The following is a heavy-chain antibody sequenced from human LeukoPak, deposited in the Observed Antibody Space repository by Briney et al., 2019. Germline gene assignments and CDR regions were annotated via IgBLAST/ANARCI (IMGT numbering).Heavy chain of an antibody. V-gene: IGHV3-74*01. Sequence: GGSLRLSCAASGFTFSSYWMHWVRQAPGKGLVWVSRINSDGSSTSYADSVKGRFTISRDNAKNSLYLQMNSLRAEDTAVYYCARDTGTVSRFGELDFWVSGGMDVWGQGTTVTVSS. CDR2: INSDGSST. CDR1: GFTFSSYW. J-gene: IGHJ6*02. D-gene: IGHD3-10*01. CDR3: ARDTGTVSRFGELDFWVSGGMDV.